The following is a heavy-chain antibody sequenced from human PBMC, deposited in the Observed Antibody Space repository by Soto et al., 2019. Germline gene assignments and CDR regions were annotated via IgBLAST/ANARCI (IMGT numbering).Heavy chain of an antibody. CDR3: ASFYGDYLDYFDY. Sequence: GGSLRLSCAASGFTFSSYSMNWVRQDPGKGLEWVSYISSSSSTIYYADSVKGRFTISRDNAKNSLYLQMNSLRAEDTAVYYCASFYGDYLDYFDYWGQGTLVTVSS. CDR1: GFTFSSYS. CDR2: ISSSSSTI. V-gene: IGHV3-48*01. D-gene: IGHD4-17*01. J-gene: IGHJ4*02.